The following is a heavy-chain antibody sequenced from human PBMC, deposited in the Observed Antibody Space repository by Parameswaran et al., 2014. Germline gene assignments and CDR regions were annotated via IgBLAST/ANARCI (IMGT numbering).Heavy chain of an antibody. J-gene: IGHJ4*02. D-gene: IGHD5-24*01. CDR2: INHSGST. V-gene: IGHV4-34*01. Sequence: RWIRQPPGKGLEWIGEINHSGSTNYNPSLKSRVTISVDTSKNQFSLRLSSVTAADTAVYYCARLGRWLHLPDYFDYWGQGTLVTVSS. CDR3: ARLGRWLHLPDYFDY.